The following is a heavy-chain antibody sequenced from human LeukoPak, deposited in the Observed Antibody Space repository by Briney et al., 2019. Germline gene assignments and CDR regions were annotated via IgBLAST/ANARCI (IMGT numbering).Heavy chain of an antibody. V-gene: IGHV4-30-4*08. CDR3: ARSSSDTVGGDYFDF. D-gene: IGHD2-8*02. J-gene: IGHJ4*02. Sequence: SETLSLTCTVSGGSISSNDHYWSWIRQPPGKSLEWIGSIYYSGRTFYNPSLKTRGAIAVDTSKNQFSLRLSSVSAADTALYYCARSSSDTVGGDYFDFWGQGILVTVSS. CDR1: GGSISSNDHY. CDR2: IYYSGRT.